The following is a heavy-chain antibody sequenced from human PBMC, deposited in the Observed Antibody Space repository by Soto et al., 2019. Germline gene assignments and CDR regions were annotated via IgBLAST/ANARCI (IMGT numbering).Heavy chain of an antibody. V-gene: IGHV3-30*18. Sequence: QVQLVEFGGGVVQPGRSLRLSCAASGFTFSSYGMHWVRQAPGKGLEWVAVISYDGSNKYYADSVKGRFTISRDNSKDALYMQMKSLRVEDTAAYYCAKDWGDIVLVVGARYGMDVWGQGTTVTVSS. CDR1: GFTFSSYG. J-gene: IGHJ6*02. CDR2: ISYDGSNK. CDR3: AKDWGDIVLVVGARYGMDV. D-gene: IGHD2-15*01.